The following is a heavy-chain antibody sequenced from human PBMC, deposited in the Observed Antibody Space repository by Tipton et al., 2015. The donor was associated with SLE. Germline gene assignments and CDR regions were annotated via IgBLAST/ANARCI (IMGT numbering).Heavy chain of an antibody. D-gene: IGHD3-10*01. J-gene: IGHJ4*02. V-gene: IGHV4-4*02. CDR1: GFTFSTYW. CDR3: ARASWDHRGSGSFSDY. CDR2: IYQDGST. Sequence: SLRLSCAASGFTFSTYWMSWVRQAPGKGLEWIGTIYQDGSTYYNPSLKSRVTISLDMSRNQFSLILSSVTAADTAVYYCARASWDHRGSGSFSDYWGQGKLVTVSS.